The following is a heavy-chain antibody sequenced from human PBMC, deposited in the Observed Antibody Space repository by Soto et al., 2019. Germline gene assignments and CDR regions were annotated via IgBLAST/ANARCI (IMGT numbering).Heavy chain of an antibody. V-gene: IGHV4-59*08. Sequence: PSETLRLTWTVSGGTMISYDCSWIRQPPGRGLEWIGFIYYAGSTKYNPSLNSRVTISVDTSKNQFSLTVTSVTAADTAVYYCASRIVATETSDYWGQGTLVTVTS. CDR3: ASRIVATETSDY. CDR2: IYYAGST. D-gene: IGHD5-12*01. CDR1: GGTMISYD. J-gene: IGHJ4*02.